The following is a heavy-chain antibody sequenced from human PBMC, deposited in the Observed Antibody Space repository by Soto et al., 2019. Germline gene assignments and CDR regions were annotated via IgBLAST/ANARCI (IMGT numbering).Heavy chain of an antibody. CDR2: INGYTGNT. D-gene: IGHD3-16*01. CDR3: ARSWVTGKGGIDV. J-gene: IGHJ6*02. CDR1: GYTFTSYG. V-gene: IGHV1-18*01. Sequence: QVQLVQSGAEVKKPGASVKVSCKASGYTFTSYGLSWVRQAPGQGLEWMGWINGYTGNTNYAQKFHGRVTMTADTSTNPACLDLWTLISDDTAVYYCARSWVTGKGGIDVWGQGTTVTVSS.